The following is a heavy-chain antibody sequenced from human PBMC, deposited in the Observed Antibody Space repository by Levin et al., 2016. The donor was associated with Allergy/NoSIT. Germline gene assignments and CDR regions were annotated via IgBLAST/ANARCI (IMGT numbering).Heavy chain of an antibody. D-gene: IGHD5-12*01. CDR3: TRVSDPYDRSDF. V-gene: IGHV3-7*01. Sequence: WIRQPPGKGLEWVANIKGDASEAFLADSVEGRFSISRDNAKNSLSLLMTSLRGEDTAVYYCTRVSDPYDRSDFWGQGTLVTVSS. CDR2: IKGDASEA. J-gene: IGHJ4*02.